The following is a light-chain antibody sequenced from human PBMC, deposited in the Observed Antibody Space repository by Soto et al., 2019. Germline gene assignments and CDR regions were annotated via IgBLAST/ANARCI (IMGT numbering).Light chain of an antibody. V-gene: IGLV1-44*01. Sequence: QSVLTQPPSASGTPGQRVTISCSGSSSNIGSNTVNWYQQLPGTAPKLLIYSNNQRPSGVPDRFSGSKSGTSASLAISGLQSEAEADYYCAAWDDSLNGQVVFGGGTKLTVL. J-gene: IGLJ2*01. CDR3: AAWDDSLNGQVV. CDR2: SNN. CDR1: SSNIGSNT.